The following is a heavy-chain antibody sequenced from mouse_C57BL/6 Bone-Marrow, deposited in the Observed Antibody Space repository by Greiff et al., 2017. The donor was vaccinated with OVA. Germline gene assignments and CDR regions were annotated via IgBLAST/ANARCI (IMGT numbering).Heavy chain of an antibody. D-gene: IGHD1-1*01. J-gene: IGHJ1*03. V-gene: IGHV1-9*01. CDR2: ILPGSGST. Sequence: QVQLQQSGAELMKPGASVKLSCKATGYTFTGYWIEWVKQRPGHGLEWIGEILPGSGSTNYNEKFKGKATFTAATSSNPASMQLSSPTTEDSYIYYCARSPPYGSSYGRYYDVWGTGTTVTVSS. CDR1: GYTFTGYW. CDR3: ARSPPYGSSYGRYYDV.